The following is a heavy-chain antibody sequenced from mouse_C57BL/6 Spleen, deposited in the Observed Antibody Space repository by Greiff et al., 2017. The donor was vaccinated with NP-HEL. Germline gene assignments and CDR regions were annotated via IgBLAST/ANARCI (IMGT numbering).Heavy chain of an antibody. D-gene: IGHD2-5*01. CDR1: GYTFTDYE. V-gene: IGHV1-15*01. CDR3: TSYSNYVRMDY. CDR2: IDPETGGT. Sequence: QVQLQQSGAELVRPGASVTLSCKASGYTFTDYEMHWVKQTPVHGLEWIGAIDPETGGTAYNQKFKGKAILTADKSSSTAYMELRSLTSEDSAVYYCTSYSNYVRMDYWGQGTSVTVSS. J-gene: IGHJ4*01.